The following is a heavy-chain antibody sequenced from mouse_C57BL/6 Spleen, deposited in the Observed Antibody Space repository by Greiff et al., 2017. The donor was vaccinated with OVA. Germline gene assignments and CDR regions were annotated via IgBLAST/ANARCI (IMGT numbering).Heavy chain of an antibody. CDR3: ARNYGSRDFDY. V-gene: IGHV1-19*01. CDR1: GYTFTDYY. Sequence: VQLQQSGPVLVKPGASVKMSCKASGYTFTDYYMNWVKQSHGKSLEWIGVINPYNGGTSYNQKFKGKATLTVDKSSSTAYMELNSLTSEDSAVYYCARNYGSRDFDYWGQGTTLTVSS. CDR2: INPYNGGT. J-gene: IGHJ2*01. D-gene: IGHD1-1*01.